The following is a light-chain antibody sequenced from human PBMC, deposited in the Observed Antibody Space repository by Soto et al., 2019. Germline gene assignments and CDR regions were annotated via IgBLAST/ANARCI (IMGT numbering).Light chain of an antibody. Sequence: QLTHSPSSLSASLGDRVTITCRASQSIGDILDWYQHKPGQAPRLLIYATSSLQGGVPARFSGSRSGPDFTLTISSLQPEDFATYYCQQSYSSPPTFGQGTKVDIK. CDR1: QSIGDI. CDR3: QQSYSSPPT. V-gene: IGKV1-39*01. CDR2: ATS. J-gene: IGKJ1*01.